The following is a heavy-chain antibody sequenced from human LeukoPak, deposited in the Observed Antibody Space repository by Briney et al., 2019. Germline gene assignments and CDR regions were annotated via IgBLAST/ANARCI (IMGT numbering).Heavy chain of an antibody. V-gene: IGHV4-59*01. J-gene: IGHJ4*02. CDR1: GGSISSYY. CDR3: ARVSKMATITPLFDY. D-gene: IGHD5-24*01. CDR2: IYYSGST. Sequence: SETLSLTCTVSGGSISSYYWSWIRQPPGKGLEWIGYIYYSGSTNYNPSLKNRVTISVDTSKNQFSLKLSSVTAADTAVYYCARVSKMATITPLFDYWGQGTLVTVSS.